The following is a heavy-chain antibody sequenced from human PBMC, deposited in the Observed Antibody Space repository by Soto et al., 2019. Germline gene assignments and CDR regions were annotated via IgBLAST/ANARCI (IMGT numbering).Heavy chain of an antibody. D-gene: IGHD4-4*01. CDR1: GFTFNAYA. Sequence: EVQLLESGGDLVQPGGSLRLSCAASGFTFNAYAMTWVRQAPGKGLEWVSAIGGSGGNRYYAASVKGRFTISRDNSKDTLDLQMNRLRVEDTAVYYCARVASDYSTSIDHGGKGILVTVS. CDR2: IGGSGGNR. CDR3: ARVASDYSTSIDH. V-gene: IGHV3-23*01. J-gene: IGHJ4*02.